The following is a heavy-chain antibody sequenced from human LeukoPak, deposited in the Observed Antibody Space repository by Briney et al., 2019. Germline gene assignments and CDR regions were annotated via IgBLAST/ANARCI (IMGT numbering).Heavy chain of an antibody. CDR3: AKSLYGGCDY. Sequence: GGSLRLSCAASGFTFSSYGMHWVRQAPGKGLEWVAVIWYDGSNKYYADSVKGRFTIFRDNSKNTVYLQMNSLRVEDTAVYYCAKSLYGGCDYWGQGTVVTVSS. J-gene: IGHJ4*02. V-gene: IGHV3-33*06. CDR2: IWYDGSNK. CDR1: GFTFSSYG. D-gene: IGHD3-16*02.